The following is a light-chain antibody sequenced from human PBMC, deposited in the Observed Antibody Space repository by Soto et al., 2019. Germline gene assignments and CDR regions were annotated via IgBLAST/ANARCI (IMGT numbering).Light chain of an antibody. CDR2: SNY. CDR1: SGSLS. V-gene: IGLV1-44*01. CDR3: AGRDDSLSGLYV. Sequence: QSVLTQQPSASGTPGQRVTISCSASSGSLSVDCYQHLPGTAPKLLIYSNYQRPSGVPDRFSGSKSGTSASLVISGLQSEDDADYYCAGRDDSLSGLYVFGTGTKLTVL. J-gene: IGLJ1*01.